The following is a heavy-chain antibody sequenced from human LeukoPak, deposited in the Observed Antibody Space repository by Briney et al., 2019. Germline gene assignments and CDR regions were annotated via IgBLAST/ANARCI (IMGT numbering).Heavy chain of an antibody. Sequence: PGGSLRLSCAASGFNFANHAMSWVRQAPGKGLEWVSSISSSSSYIYYADSVKGRFTISRDNAKNSLYLQMNSLRAEDTAVYYCARVRSYDSSVGYAFDIWGQGTMVTVSS. J-gene: IGHJ3*02. CDR3: ARVRSYDSSVGYAFDI. CDR1: GFNFANHA. V-gene: IGHV3-21*01. CDR2: ISSSSSYI. D-gene: IGHD3-22*01.